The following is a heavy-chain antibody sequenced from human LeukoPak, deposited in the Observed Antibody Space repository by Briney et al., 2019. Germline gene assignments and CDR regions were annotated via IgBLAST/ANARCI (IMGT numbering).Heavy chain of an antibody. CDR3: ARVWDVEMATMGDY. CDR2: INHSGST. D-gene: IGHD5-24*01. CDR1: GGSFSGYY. Sequence: SETLSLTCAAYGGSFSGYYWSWIRQPPGKGLEWIGEINHSGSTNYNPSLKSRVTISVDTSKNQFSLKLSSVTAADTAVYYCARVWDVEMATMGDYWGQGTLVTVSS. J-gene: IGHJ4*02. V-gene: IGHV4-34*01.